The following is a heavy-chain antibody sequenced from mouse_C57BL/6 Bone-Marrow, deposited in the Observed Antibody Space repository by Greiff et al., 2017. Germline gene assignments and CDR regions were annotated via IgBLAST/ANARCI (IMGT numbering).Heavy chain of an antibody. D-gene: IGHD1-1*01. V-gene: IGHV5-4*01. CDR1: GFTFSSYA. CDR3: ARDRGSSYKYFDY. J-gene: IGHJ2*01. CDR2: ISDGGSYT. Sequence: EVKLVESGGGLVKPGGSLKLSCAASGFTFSSYAMSWVRQTPEKRLEWVATISDGGSYTYYPDNVKGRFTISRDNAKNNLYLQMSHLKSEDTAMYYCARDRGSSYKYFDYWGQGTTLTVSS.